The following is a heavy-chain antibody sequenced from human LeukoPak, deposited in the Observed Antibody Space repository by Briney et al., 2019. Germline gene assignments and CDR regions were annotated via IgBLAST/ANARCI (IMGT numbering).Heavy chain of an antibody. V-gene: IGHV4-59*01. CDR2: IYYSGST. J-gene: IGHJ4*02. CDR3: ARLTLGGSFDY. D-gene: IGHD3-10*01. Sequence: SETLSLTCTVSGGSISSYYWSWIRQPPGKGLEWIGYIYYSGSTNYNPSLKSRVTISVDTSKNQFSLKLSSVTAADTAVYYCARLTLGGSFDYWGQGTLVTVSS. CDR1: GGSISSYY.